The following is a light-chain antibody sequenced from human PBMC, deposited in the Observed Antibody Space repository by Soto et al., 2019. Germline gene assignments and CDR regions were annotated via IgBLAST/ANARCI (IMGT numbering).Light chain of an antibody. CDR1: QSISSSY. J-gene: IGKJ2*01. Sequence: DIVLTQSPGTLSLSPGERATLSCRASQSISSSYLAWYQQKPGQAPWLLIYAASSRATGIPDRFSGSGTGTDFTLTISRLEPEDFAVYYCQQYGSSSYTFGEGTQLEIK. CDR3: QQYGSSSYT. CDR2: AAS. V-gene: IGKV3-20*01.